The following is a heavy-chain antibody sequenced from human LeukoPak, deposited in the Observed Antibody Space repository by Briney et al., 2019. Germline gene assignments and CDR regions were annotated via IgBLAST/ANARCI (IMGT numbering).Heavy chain of an antibody. CDR1: GGSISSYY. CDR3: ARGNYGGNYDY. J-gene: IGHJ4*02. V-gene: IGHV4-59*01. Sequence: SETLSLTCTASGGSISSYYWTWIRQPPGKGLEWIGYIYYNGSTNYNPSLKSRVTISVDTSKNQFSLKLSSVIAADTAVYYCARGNYGGNYDYWGQGTLVTVSS. D-gene: IGHD4-23*01. CDR2: IYYNGST.